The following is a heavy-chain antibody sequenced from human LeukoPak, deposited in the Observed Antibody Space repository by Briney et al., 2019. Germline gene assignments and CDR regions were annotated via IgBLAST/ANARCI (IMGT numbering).Heavy chain of an antibody. J-gene: IGHJ4*02. V-gene: IGHV4-30-2*01. CDR1: GGSISSGGYY. D-gene: IGHD1-14*01. CDR2: IYHSGST. CDR3: ARGSTVQPSDY. Sequence: SETLSLTCTVSGGSISSGGYYWSWIRQPPGKGLEWIGYIYHSGSTYYNPSLKSRVTISVDRSKNQFSLKLSSVTAADTAVYYCARGSTVQPSDYWGQGTLVTVSS.